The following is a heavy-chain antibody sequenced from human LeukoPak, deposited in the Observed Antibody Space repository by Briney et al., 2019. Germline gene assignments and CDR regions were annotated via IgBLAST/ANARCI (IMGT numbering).Heavy chain of an antibody. CDR2: IYYSGST. CDR3: ATFHSGSYWGGYNWFDP. D-gene: IGHD1-26*01. CDR1: GYSISSSSYY. J-gene: IGHJ5*02. V-gene: IGHV4-39*01. Sequence: TSETLSLTCTVSGYSISSSSYYWGWIRQPPGKGLEWIGSIYYSGSTYYNPSLKSRVTISVDTSKNQFSLKLSSVTAADTAVYYCATFHSGSYWGGYNWFDPWGQGTLVTVSS.